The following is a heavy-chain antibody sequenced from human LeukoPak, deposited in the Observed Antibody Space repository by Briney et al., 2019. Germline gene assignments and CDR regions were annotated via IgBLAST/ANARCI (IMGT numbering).Heavy chain of an antibody. J-gene: IGHJ6*03. V-gene: IGHV3-7*01. Sequence: QTGGSLRLSCAASGFTFSNYWMGWVRQPPGKGLQWVANIKEDGSEKYYVDSVKGRFTISRDNAKNSVYLQMNSLRAEDTAVYYCARDPAYYYMDVWGKGTTVTVSS. CDR3: ARDPAYYYMDV. CDR1: GFTFSNYW. CDR2: IKEDGSEK.